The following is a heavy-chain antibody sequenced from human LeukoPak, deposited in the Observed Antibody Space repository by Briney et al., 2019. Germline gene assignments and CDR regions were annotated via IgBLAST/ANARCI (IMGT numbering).Heavy chain of an antibody. CDR3: ARYGSGRGQSYYYYYMDV. D-gene: IGHD3-10*01. V-gene: IGHV4-59*01. Sequence: SETLSLTCTVSGGSISSYYWSWIRQPPGKGLEWIGDIYYSGSTNYNPSLKSRVTISVDTSKNQFSLKLSSVTAADTAVYYCARYGSGRGQSYYYYYMDVWGKGTTVTVSS. J-gene: IGHJ6*03. CDR2: IYYSGST. CDR1: GGSISSYY.